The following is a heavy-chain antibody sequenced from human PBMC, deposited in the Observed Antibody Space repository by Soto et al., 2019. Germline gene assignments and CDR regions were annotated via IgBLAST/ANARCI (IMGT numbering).Heavy chain of an antibody. Sequence: ASVKVSCKASGYTFTSFGINWVRQAPGQGLEWMGWINPNSGGTNYAQKFQGRVTMTRDTSISTAYMELSRLRSDDTAVYYCARKYSRWAAFDIWGQGTMVTVSS. V-gene: IGHV1-2*02. CDR2: INPNSGGT. D-gene: IGHD2-15*01. CDR1: GYTFTSFG. J-gene: IGHJ3*02. CDR3: ARKYSRWAAFDI.